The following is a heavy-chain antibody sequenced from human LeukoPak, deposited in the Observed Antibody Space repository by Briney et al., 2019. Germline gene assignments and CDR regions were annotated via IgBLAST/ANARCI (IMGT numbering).Heavy chain of an antibody. V-gene: IGHV3-30*01. CDR1: GFTFSTYGRFA. D-gene: IGHD3-10*01. J-gene: IGHJ5*02. CDR3: ARDRDGSGSYFTYWFDP. CDR2: LSCDGSEK. Sequence: GGSLRLSCVVSGFTFSTYGRFAMHWLRQAPGKGLEWVAVLSCDGSEKKYADSVKGRFTISRDNSKNIVYLEMNSLRVEDTAVYSCARDRDGSGSYFTYWFDPWGQGTLVTVSS.